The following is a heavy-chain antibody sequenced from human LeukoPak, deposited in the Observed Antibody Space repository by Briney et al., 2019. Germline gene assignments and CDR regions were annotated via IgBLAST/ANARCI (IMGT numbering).Heavy chain of an antibody. D-gene: IGHD1-26*01. Sequence: PGGSLTISCMGSVYRFINFCIGWIRQMPGKGLEGMGIIYPGDSNIRTSPSVQGHATLSAGKSISTSYVQPRSLTATDTAILYRAKPGSVGAGNSAFDIWGEGTMVTVSS. CDR2: IYPGDSNI. V-gene: IGHV5-51*01. CDR1: VYRFINFC. CDR3: AKPGSVGAGNSAFDI. J-gene: IGHJ3*02.